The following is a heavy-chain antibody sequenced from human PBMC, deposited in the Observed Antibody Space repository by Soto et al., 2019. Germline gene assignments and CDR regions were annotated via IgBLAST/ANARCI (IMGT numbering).Heavy chain of an antibody. CDR2: IYSGGST. CDR1: GFTVSSNY. D-gene: IGHD4-17*01. Sequence: EVPLVESGGGLVQPGGSLRLSCAASGFTVSSNYMNWVRQAPGKGLEWVSVIYSGGSTYYADSVKGRFTISRDNSRXTRSLQMNSLRAEDRAVYYCAGDFVHGDHPEYCQHWGQGPLVTVSS. J-gene: IGHJ1*01. V-gene: IGHV3-66*01. CDR3: AGDFVHGDHPEYCQH.